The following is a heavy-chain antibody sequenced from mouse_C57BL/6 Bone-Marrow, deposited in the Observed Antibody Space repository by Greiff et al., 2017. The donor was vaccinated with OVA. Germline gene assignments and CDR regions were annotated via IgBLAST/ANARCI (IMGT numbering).Heavy chain of an antibody. J-gene: IGHJ2*01. CDR1: GYSFTDYN. Sequence: EVQLVQSGPGLVKPGASVKLSCKASGYSFTDYNMNWVKQSNGKSLEWIGVINPNYGTSSYNQKFKGKATLTVDQSSSTAYMQLNSLTSEDSAVYYCARSIWTWVGYFDYWGQGTTLTVSS. D-gene: IGHD1-1*02. CDR3: ARSIWTWVGYFDY. CDR2: INPNYGTS. V-gene: IGHV1-39*01.